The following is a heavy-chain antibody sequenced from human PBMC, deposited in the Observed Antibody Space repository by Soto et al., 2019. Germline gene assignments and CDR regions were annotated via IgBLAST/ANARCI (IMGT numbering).Heavy chain of an antibody. J-gene: IGHJ4*02. Sequence: VGSHRHSSTASGLTCISYAMSWVRQAPGKGLEWVSAISGSGGSTYYADSVKGRFTISRDNSKNTLYLQMNSLRAEDTAVYYCGWNYLAYWGQGTLVTVSS. CDR2: ISGSGGST. CDR1: GLTCISYA. V-gene: IGHV3-23*01. CDR3: GWNYLAY. D-gene: IGHD1-1*01.